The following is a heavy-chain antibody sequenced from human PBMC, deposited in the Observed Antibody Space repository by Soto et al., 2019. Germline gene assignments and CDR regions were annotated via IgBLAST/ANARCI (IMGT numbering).Heavy chain of an antibody. D-gene: IGHD2-2*01. V-gene: IGHV1-3*05. CDR3: ASAYCISSSCPPYYGMDV. CDR2: INAGNGNT. CDR1: GYTFTSYA. J-gene: IGHJ6*02. Sequence: QVQLVQSGAEEKKPGASVKVSCKASGYTFTSYAMHWVRQAPGQRHEWMGWINAGNGNTKYSQKFQGRVTITRDTSASTAYMELSSLRSEDTAVYYCASAYCISSSCPPYYGMDVWGQGTTVTVSS.